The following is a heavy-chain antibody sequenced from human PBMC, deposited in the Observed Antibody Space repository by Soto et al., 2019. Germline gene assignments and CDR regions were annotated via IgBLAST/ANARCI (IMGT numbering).Heavy chain of an antibody. CDR3: ARRRRYYYDSSGYPDY. V-gene: IGHV4-39*01. CDR1: GGSISSSSYY. D-gene: IGHD3-22*01. J-gene: IGHJ4*02. Sequence: SETLSLTCTVSGGSISSSSYYWGWIRQPPGKGLEWIGSIYYTGSTYYNPSLKSRVTISVDTSKNQFSLKLSSVTAADTAVYYCARRRRYYYDSSGYPDYWGQGTLVTVSP. CDR2: IYYTGST.